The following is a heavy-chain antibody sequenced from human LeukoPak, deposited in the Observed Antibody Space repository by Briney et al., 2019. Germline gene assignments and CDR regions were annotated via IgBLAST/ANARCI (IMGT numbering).Heavy chain of an antibody. D-gene: IGHD3-10*01. V-gene: IGHV3-30-3*02. CDR1: GFTFSSYA. CDR3: AKLRSGRVVRGVIDDY. CDR2: ISYDGSNK. J-gene: IGHJ4*02. Sequence: PGGSLRLSCAASGFTFSSYAMHWVRQASGKGLEWVAVISYDGSNKYYAGSVKGRFTISRDNSRNTLYLQMNSLRAEDTAVYYCAKLRSGRVVRGVIDDYWGQGTLVTVSS.